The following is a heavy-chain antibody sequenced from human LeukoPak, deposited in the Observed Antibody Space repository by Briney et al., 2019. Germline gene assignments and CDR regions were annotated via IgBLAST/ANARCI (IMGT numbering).Heavy chain of an antibody. Sequence: SETLSLTCAVSGGSISSGGHSWSWIRQPPGRGLEWIGYIYHSGSTYYNPSLKSRVTISVDRSKNQFSLKLSSVTAADTAVYYCASSSHARATSVGERPDAFDIWGQGTMVTVSS. CDR3: ASSSHARATSVGERPDAFDI. CDR1: GGSISSGGHS. V-gene: IGHV4-30-2*01. J-gene: IGHJ3*02. CDR2: IYHSGST. D-gene: IGHD3-16*01.